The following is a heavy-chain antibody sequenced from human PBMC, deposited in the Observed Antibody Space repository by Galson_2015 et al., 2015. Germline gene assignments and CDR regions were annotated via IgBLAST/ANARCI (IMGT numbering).Heavy chain of an antibody. D-gene: IGHD4-23*01. CDR3: AKDRPKGYGGAWYFDL. CDR2: ISGSGGST. Sequence: SLRLSCAASGFTFSSYAMSWVRQAPGKGLEWVSAISGSGGSTYYAGSVKDRFTVSRDNSKNTLYLQMNSLRAEDTAVYYCAKDRPKGYGGAWYFDLWGRGTLVTVSS. V-gene: IGHV3-23*01. J-gene: IGHJ2*01. CDR1: GFTFSSYA.